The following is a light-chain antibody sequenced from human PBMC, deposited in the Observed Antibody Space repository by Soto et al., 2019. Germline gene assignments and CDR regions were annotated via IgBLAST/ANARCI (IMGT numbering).Light chain of an antibody. Sequence: QSVLTQPPSASGTPGQRVTISCSASSGSLSVDWYQHLPGTAPKLLIYNNYQRPSGVPDRFSGSKSGTSASLVISGLQSEDDADYYCAGMDDRLSGLYVFGTGTKVTVL. CDR3: AGMDDRLSGLYV. J-gene: IGLJ1*01. CDR2: NNY. CDR1: SGSLS. V-gene: IGLV1-44*01.